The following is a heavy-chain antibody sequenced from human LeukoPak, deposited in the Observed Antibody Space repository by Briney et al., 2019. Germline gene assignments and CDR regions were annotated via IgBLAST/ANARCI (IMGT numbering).Heavy chain of an antibody. J-gene: IGHJ4*02. Sequence: GGSLRLSCAASGFTFSSYEMNWVRQAPGKGLEWVSYISSSGSTTYYADSVKGRFTISRDNAKNSLYLQMNSLRAEDTAVYYCARERRYSSSWYGFDYWGQGTLVTVSS. CDR3: ARERRYSSSWYGFDY. CDR1: GFTFSSYE. V-gene: IGHV3-48*03. D-gene: IGHD6-13*01. CDR2: ISSSGSTT.